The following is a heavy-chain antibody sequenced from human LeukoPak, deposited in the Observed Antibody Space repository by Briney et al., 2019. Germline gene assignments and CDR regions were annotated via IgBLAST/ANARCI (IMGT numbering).Heavy chain of an antibody. CDR1: GGTFSSYA. J-gene: IGHJ4*02. Sequence: ASVKVSCKASGGTFSSYAISWVRQAPGQGLEWMGRIIPIFGTANYAQKFQGRVTITTDESTSTAYMELSSLRSDDTAVYYCARTSGVTTSDYWGQGTLVTVSS. CDR2: IIPIFGTA. V-gene: IGHV1-69*05. D-gene: IGHD4-17*01. CDR3: ARTSGVTTSDY.